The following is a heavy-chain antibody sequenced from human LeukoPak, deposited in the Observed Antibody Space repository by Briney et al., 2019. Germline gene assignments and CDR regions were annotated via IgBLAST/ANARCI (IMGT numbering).Heavy chain of an antibody. V-gene: IGHV4-59*08. CDR2: IYYSGST. D-gene: IGHD3-22*01. CDR3: ARHLGTEYYYDSSGYYRRSNAFDI. CDR1: GGSISSYY. J-gene: IGHJ3*02. Sequence: SETLSLTCTVSGGSISSYYWSWIRQPPGKGLEWIGYIYYSGSTNYNPSLKSRVTISVDTSKNQFSLKLSSVTAADTAVYYCARHLGTEYYYDSSGYYRRSNAFDIWGQGTMVTVSS.